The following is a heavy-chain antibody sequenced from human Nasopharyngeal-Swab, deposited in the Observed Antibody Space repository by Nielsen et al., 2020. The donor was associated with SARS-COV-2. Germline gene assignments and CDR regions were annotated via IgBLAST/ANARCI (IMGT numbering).Heavy chain of an antibody. Sequence: VRQMPGKGLEWIGEINHSGSTNYNPSLKSRVTISVDTSKSQFSLKLSSVTAADTAVYYCARAGDIRYYYYGMDVWGQGTTVTVSS. D-gene: IGHD2-21*01. V-gene: IGHV4-34*01. CDR2: INHSGST. CDR3: ARAGDIRYYYYGMDV. J-gene: IGHJ6*02.